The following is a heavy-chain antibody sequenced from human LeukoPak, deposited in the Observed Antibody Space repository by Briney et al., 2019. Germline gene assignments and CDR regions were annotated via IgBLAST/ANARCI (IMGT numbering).Heavy chain of an antibody. V-gene: IGHV4-59*01. CDR1: GASISSSY. J-gene: IGHJ3*02. CDR2: INYSGNT. Sequence: KPSETLSLTCAVSGASISSSYWSWIRQPPGKGLEWIGYINYSGNTKYNPSLESRVTISVDASNNQFSLRLSSVTAADTAFYYCARGYYDSRGYSNTFDIWGQGTQVTVSS. D-gene: IGHD3-22*01. CDR3: ARGYYDSRGYSNTFDI.